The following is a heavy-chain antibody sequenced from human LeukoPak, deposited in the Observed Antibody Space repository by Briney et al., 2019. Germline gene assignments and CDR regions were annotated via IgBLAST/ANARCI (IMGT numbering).Heavy chain of an antibody. V-gene: IGHV3-30*09. CDR2: ISYGGSNK. CDR3: ARVGREMATMTYWFDS. CDR1: GFTFSSYA. Sequence: GGSLRLSYAASGFTFSSYAMHWVRQAPGKGLEWVALISYGGSNKYYADSVKGRFAISRDNSKNTLYLQMNSLRPEDTAVYYCARVGREMATMTYWFDSWGQGTLVTVSS. D-gene: IGHD5-24*01. J-gene: IGHJ5*01.